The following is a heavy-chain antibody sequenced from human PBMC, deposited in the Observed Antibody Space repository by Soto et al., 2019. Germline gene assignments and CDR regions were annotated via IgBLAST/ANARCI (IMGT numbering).Heavy chain of an antibody. CDR3: ARGAVTGIALFGVDIIGGPHYMDV. CDR1: GDTFLSND. D-gene: IGHD3-3*01. V-gene: IGHV1-8*01. Sequence: QVQLVQSGAEVKKPGASVKVSCKASGDTFLSNDINWVRQAPGQGLEWMGWINPNSGNTGYAQKFRGWLAMPRNTSATAAYMVLSCLGSEDTALYYSARGAVTGIALFGVDIIGGPHYMDVWATGTTVTVSS. J-gene: IGHJ6*03. CDR2: INPNSGNT.